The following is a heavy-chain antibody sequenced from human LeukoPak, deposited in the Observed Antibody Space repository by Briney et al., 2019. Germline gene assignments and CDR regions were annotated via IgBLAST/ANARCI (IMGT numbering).Heavy chain of an antibody. CDR3: TTEVAARPLYYFDY. D-gene: IGHD6-6*01. Sequence: GGSLRLSCAASGFTFSNAWMSWVRQAPGKGLEWVGRIKSKTDGGTTDYAAPVKGRFTISRDDSKNTLYLQMNSLKTEDTAVYYCTTEVAARPLYYFDYWGQGTLVTVSS. CDR1: GFTFSNAW. V-gene: IGHV3-15*01. J-gene: IGHJ4*02. CDR2: IKSKTDGGTT.